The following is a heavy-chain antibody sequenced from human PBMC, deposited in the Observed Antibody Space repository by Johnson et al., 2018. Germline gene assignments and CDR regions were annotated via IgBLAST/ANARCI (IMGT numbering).Heavy chain of an antibody. J-gene: IGHJ1*01. CDR3: INPRDHCRGDCLQH. CDR1: GFAFSDAR. D-gene: IGHD2-21*02. V-gene: IGHV3-15*01. Sequence: EVQLVESGGGLVKPGGSLRLSCAASGFAFSDARMSWVRQAPGRGLEWVGRIRSKNDGGTADYAAPVKDRFTFSRDDSKNTVYLQMNSLKIEDTAVYYCINPRDHCRGDCLQHWGQGALVTVSS. CDR2: IRSKNDGGTA.